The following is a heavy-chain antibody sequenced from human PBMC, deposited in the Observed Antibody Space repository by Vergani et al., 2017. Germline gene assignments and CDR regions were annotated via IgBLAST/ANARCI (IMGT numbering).Heavy chain of an antibody. V-gene: IGHV1-69*08. CDR1: GGTFSSCT. D-gene: IGHD3-22*01. J-gene: IGHJ4*02. Sequence: QVPLVQSGAEVKKPGSSVKVPCKASGGTFSSCTVSWARHAPGQGLEWMGRIIPSLGIAHYAQKFKGRVTITANKSTRTAHMQLSSLRSEDTAVYYCAGEGSDNYDSCEGYWGQGTLVTVSS. CDR3: AGEGSDNYDSCEGY. CDR2: IIPSLGIA.